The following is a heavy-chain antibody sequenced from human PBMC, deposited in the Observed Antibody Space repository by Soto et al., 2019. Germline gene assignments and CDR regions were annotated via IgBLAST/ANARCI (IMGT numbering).Heavy chain of an antibody. CDR3: ARDVRGYWFDP. CDR1: GFTFSSYG. CDR2: IWYDGSNK. D-gene: IGHD3-10*01. J-gene: IGHJ5*02. Sequence: GGSLRLSCAASGFTFSSYGMHWVRQAPGKGLEWVAVIWYDGSNKYYADSVKGRFTISRDNSKNTLYLQMNSLRAEDTAVYYCARDVRGYWFDPWGQGTLVTVSS. V-gene: IGHV3-33*01.